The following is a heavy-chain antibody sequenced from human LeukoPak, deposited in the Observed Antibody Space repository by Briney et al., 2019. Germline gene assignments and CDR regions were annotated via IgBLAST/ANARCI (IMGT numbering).Heavy chain of an antibody. D-gene: IGHD3-10*01. J-gene: IGHJ4*02. CDR2: INHSGST. V-gene: IGHV4-34*01. CDR3: ARASTYYYGSGSMLFDY. CDR1: GGSFSGYY. Sequence: SETLSLTCAVYGGSFSGYYWSWIRQPPGKGLEWIGEINHSGSTNYNPSLKSQVTISVDTSKNQFSLELSSVTAADTAVYYCARASTYYYGSGSMLFDYWGQGTLVTVSS.